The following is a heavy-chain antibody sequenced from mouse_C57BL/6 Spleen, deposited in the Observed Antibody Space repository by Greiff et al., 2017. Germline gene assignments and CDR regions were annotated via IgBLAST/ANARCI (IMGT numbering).Heavy chain of an antibody. V-gene: IGHV14-4*01. CDR3: TRGYGNYGDY. J-gene: IGHJ2*01. CDR1: GFNIKDDY. CDR2: IDPENGDT. Sequence: EVHLVESGAELVRPGASVKLSCTASGFNIKDDYMHWVKQRPEQGLEWIGWIDPENGDTEYASKFQGKATITADTSSNTAYLQLSSLTSEDTAVYYCTRGYGNYGDYWGQGTTLTVSS. D-gene: IGHD2-1*01.